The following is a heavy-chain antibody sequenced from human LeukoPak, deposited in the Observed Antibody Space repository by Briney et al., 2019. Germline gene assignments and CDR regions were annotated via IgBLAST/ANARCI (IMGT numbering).Heavy chain of an antibody. CDR3: ARDLGGGSYPYYFDY. J-gene: IGHJ4*02. V-gene: IGHV3-21*01. D-gene: IGHD1-26*01. CDR1: GFTFSSHG. Sequence: PGRSLRLSCVVSGFTFSSHGMHWVRQAPGKGLEWVSSISSSSSYIYYADSVKGRFTISRDNAKNSLYLQMNSLRAEDTAVYYCARDLGGGSYPYYFDYWGQGTLVTVSS. CDR2: ISSSSSYI.